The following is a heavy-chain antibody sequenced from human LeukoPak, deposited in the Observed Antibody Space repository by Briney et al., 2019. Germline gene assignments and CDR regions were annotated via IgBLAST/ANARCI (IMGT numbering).Heavy chain of an antibody. CDR2: ISRSGDRT. D-gene: IGHD4-17*01. Sequence: GGSLRLSCAASGFTFSAYAMGWVRQAPGKGLEWVSAISRSGDRTFYTDSVKGRFTISRDNSKNTVYVQMNSLRADDTAIYYCAKDNYGDYADFFDYWGQGTLVTVSS. V-gene: IGHV3-23*01. CDR1: GFTFSAYA. J-gene: IGHJ4*02. CDR3: AKDNYGDYADFFDY.